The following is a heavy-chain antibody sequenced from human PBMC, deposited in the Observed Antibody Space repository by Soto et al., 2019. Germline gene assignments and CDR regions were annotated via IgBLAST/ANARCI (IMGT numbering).Heavy chain of an antibody. D-gene: IGHD3-22*01. CDR1: GGYFTSYA. CDR3: ARERTYYYDRSGYYYDY. CDR2: IIPIFGTA. V-gene: IGHV1-69*01. J-gene: IGHJ4*02. Sequence: GSCNRSGGYFTSYAITWVRQAPRQGLEWMGGIIPIFGTANYAQKFQGRVTITADESTSTAYMELSSLRSEDTAVYYCARERTYYYDRSGYYYDYCGQGTLVTVSA.